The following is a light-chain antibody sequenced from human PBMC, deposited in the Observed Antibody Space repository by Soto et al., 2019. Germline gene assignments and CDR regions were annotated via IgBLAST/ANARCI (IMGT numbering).Light chain of an antibody. Sequence: EIVLTQSPATLSLSPGERATLSCRASQSVSSYLAWYQQKPGQAPRLLIYDASNRAPGIPARFSGSGSGTDFTLTISSLEPEDFAVYYCQQRSNWPPLTFGGGTTVEIK. V-gene: IGKV3-11*01. CDR1: QSVSSY. CDR2: DAS. J-gene: IGKJ4*01. CDR3: QQRSNWPPLT.